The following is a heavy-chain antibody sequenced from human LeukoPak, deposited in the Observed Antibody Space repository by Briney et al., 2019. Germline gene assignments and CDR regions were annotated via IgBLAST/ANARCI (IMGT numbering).Heavy chain of an antibody. CDR3: ARKYGSGSPFDY. D-gene: IGHD3-10*01. J-gene: IGHJ4*02. CDR1: GYSFTSYW. CDR2: IDPSDSYT. V-gene: IGHV5-10-1*01. Sequence: GESLKISRKGSGYSFTSYWISWVRQMPGKGLEWMGRIDPSDSYTNYSPSFQGHVTISADKSISTAYLQWSSLKASDTAMYYCARKYGSGSPFDYWGQGTLVTVSA.